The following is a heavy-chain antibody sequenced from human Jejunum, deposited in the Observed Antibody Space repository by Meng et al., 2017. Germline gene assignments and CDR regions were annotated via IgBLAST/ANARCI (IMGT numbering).Heavy chain of an antibody. CDR2: VYSSGST. CDR1: NGSMTDYY. J-gene: IGHJ4*02. V-gene: IGHV4-59*01. CDR3: ARGRSLTI. Sequence: SETLSLTCIVSNGSMTDYYWSWVRLIPGKGLEWIGYVYSSGSTKYNPALGRRFTISVDTSKKQLSLKLVSVTAADTGVYYCARGRSLTIWGQGTPVTVSS.